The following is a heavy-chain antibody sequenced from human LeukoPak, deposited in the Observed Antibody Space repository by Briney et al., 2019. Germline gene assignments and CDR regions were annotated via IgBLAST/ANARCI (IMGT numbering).Heavy chain of an antibody. V-gene: IGHV4-59*08. CDR3: ARQVYYHNRPAYDY. Sequence: SEALSLTCTVSDGSISGYHWSWIRLPPGKGLEWIGYIYYTGTTNYNPSLERRVTMSVDTSKNQFSLKLTSVTAADTAVYYCARQVYYHNRPAYDYWGQGTLVTVSS. CDR1: DGSISGYH. CDR2: IYYTGTT. J-gene: IGHJ4*02. D-gene: IGHD1-14*01.